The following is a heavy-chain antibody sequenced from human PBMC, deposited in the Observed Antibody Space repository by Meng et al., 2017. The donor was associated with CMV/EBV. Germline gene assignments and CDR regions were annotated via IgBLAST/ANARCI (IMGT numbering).Heavy chain of an antibody. CDR3: ARHYSNLKGGWFDP. Sequence: ASVKVSCKASGYTFTSYGISWVRQAPGQGLEWMGWISAYNGNTNYAQKLQGRVTMTTDTSTSTAYTELRSLRSDDTAVYYCARHYSNLKGGWFDPWGQGTLVTVSS. CDR2: ISAYNGNT. CDR1: GYTFTSYG. V-gene: IGHV1-18*01. J-gene: IGHJ5*02. D-gene: IGHD4-11*01.